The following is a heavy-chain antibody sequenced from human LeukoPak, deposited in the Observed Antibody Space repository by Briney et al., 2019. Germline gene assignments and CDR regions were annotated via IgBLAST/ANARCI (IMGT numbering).Heavy chain of an antibody. D-gene: IGHD3-16*02. V-gene: IGHV3-23*01. CDR2: ISGSGANT. J-gene: IGHJ4*02. CDR1: GFTFGTYA. CDR3: AKARAGYTNPYYFDY. Sequence: GGSLRLSCAASGFTFGTYAMGWVRQAPGKGLEWVSTISGSGANTYYADSVRGRFTISRDNSKNTLYLHMNSLRAEDTAVYYCAKARAGYTNPYYFDYWGQGTLVTVSS.